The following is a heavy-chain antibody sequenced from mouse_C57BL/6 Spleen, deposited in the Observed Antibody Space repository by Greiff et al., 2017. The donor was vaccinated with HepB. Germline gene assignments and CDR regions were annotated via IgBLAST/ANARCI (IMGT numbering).Heavy chain of an antibody. J-gene: IGHJ3*01. V-gene: IGHV1-82*01. CDR3: ARGYDYEEGAWFAY. D-gene: IGHD2-4*01. Sequence: QVQLKESGPELVKPGASVKISCKASGYAFSSSWMNWVKQRPGKGLEWIGRIYPGDGDTNYNGKFKGKATLTADKSSSTAYMQLSSLTSEDSAVYFGARGYDYEEGAWFAYWGQGTLVTVSA. CDR1: GYAFSSSW. CDR2: IYPGDGDT.